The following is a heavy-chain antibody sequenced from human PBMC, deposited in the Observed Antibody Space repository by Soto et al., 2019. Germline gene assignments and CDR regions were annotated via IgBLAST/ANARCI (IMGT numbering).Heavy chain of an antibody. CDR2: IDPSDSYT. V-gene: IGHV5-10-1*01. CDR3: ARLVKSSSEYYYYYGMDV. CDR1: GYSFTSYW. D-gene: IGHD6-6*01. J-gene: IGHJ6*02. Sequence: RGASLKISCKGSGYSFTSYWISWVRQMPGKGLEWMGRIDPSDSYTNYSPSFQGHVTISADKSISTAYLQWSSLKASDTAMYYCARLVKSSSEYYYYYGMDVWGQGTTVTVS.